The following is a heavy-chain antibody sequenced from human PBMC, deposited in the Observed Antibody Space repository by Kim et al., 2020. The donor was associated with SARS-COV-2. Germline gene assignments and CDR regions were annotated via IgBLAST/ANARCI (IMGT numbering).Heavy chain of an antibody. Sequence: SVKVSCKSSGDTFSNFAISWVRQAPGKGLEWMGGIIPIFGTANYAQKFQGRVAITADESTTTVYMELSSLTSEDTAVYYCAREGGDEVVTFAFESWGQGTLVTVSS. D-gene: IGHD2-21*02. J-gene: IGHJ4*02. CDR1: GDTFSNFA. CDR2: IIPIFGTA. CDR3: AREGGDEVVTFAFES. V-gene: IGHV1-69*13.